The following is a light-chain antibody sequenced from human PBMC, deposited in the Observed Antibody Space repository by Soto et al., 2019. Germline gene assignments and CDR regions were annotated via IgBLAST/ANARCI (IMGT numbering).Light chain of an antibody. Sequence: VMTQAPATLSVSPGERVTLSSRASQTINNNVAWYQLKDGQVPRLLIYGASTRAADVPARFSGGGSGTEFTLTISSLQSEDFAEYHCQQYNNWPQTFGQGTKVEIK. V-gene: IGKV3-15*01. CDR1: QTINNN. CDR2: GAS. CDR3: QQYNNWPQT. J-gene: IGKJ1*01.